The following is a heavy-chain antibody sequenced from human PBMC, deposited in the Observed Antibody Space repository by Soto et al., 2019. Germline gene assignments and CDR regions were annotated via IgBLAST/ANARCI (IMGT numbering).Heavy chain of an antibody. V-gene: IGHV3-15*07. CDR2: IKSKTDGGTT. Sequence: EVQLVESGGGLVKPGGSLRLSCAASGFTFSNAWMNWVRQAPGKGLEWVGRIKSKTDGGTTDYAAPVKGRFTISRDDSKNTLYLQMNSLKTEDTAVYYCTTDGLHSSPFSYYYYGMDVWGQGTTVTVSS. D-gene: IGHD6-13*01. J-gene: IGHJ6*02. CDR3: TTDGLHSSPFSYYYYGMDV. CDR1: GFTFSNAW.